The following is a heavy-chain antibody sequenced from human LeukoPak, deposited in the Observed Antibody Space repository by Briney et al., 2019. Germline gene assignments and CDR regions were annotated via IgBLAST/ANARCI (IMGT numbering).Heavy chain of an antibody. D-gene: IGHD2-15*01. CDR2: FCDCGGRT. J-gene: IGHJ4*02. V-gene: IGHV3-23*01. Sequence: GGSLRLFCAASGFTFWSNAVIWVGEAPGEGVEGVSCFCDCGGRTYYADSVKGRFIISRDNSQNTLYLQMNSLRGDDTAVYYCAKLTGYCSAISCHAGIDYWGQGTLVTVSS. CDR1: GFTFWSNA. CDR3: AKLTGYCSAISCHAGIDY.